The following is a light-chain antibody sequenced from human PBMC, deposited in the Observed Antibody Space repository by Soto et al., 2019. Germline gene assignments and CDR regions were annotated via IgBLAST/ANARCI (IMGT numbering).Light chain of an antibody. V-gene: IGKV1-5*01. J-gene: IGKJ4*01. CDR2: DAS. CDR3: QQYDNYPLT. Sequence: DIQMTQSPSTLSASVGDRVTITCRASQSVRSWLAWYQQKPGRAPKFLIYDASSLESGVPSRFSRSGYGTEFTLTISNLQPDDFATYFFQQYDNYPLTFGGGTKMDIK. CDR1: QSVRSW.